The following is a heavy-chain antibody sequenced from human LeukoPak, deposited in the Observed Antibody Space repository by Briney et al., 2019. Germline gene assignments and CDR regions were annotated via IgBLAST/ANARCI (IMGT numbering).Heavy chain of an antibody. CDR2: MNPNSGNT. CDR3: ARAPSKGYCSSTSCYYYYGMDV. V-gene: IGHV1-8*01. J-gene: IGHJ6*02. Sequence: ASVKVSCKASGYTFTSYDINWVRQATGQGLEWMGWMNPNSGNTGYAQKFQGRVTKTRNTSISTAYMELSSLRSEDTAVYYCARAPSKGYCSSTSCYYYYGMDVWGQGTTVTVSS. CDR1: GYTFTSYD. D-gene: IGHD2-2*01.